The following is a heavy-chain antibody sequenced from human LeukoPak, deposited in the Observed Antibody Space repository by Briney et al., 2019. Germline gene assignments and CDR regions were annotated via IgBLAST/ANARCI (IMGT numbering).Heavy chain of an antibody. J-gene: IGHJ4*02. D-gene: IGHD1-26*01. Sequence: GASLGLFCAASGFTFSKNGMSWVRQAPGKGLEWVSTINDNGANTHYADSVNGRFTISRDNSRNTLLLEMNSLRADDTALYYCTKGDGGYYPIDNWGQGTLVIVSS. CDR2: INDNGANT. V-gene: IGHV3-23*01. CDR3: TKGDGGYYPIDN. CDR1: GFTFSKNG.